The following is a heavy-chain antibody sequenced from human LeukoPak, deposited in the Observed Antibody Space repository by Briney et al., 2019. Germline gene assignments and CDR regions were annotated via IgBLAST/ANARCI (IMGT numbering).Heavy chain of an antibody. V-gene: IGHV4-34*01. CDR3: ARTYDREPHAFDI. CDR2: INHRGST. Sequence: SETLSLTCVVYGGSFSGYHWSWIRQSPGKGLEWIGEINHRGSTYYNPSLKSRVTISVDTSKNQFSLKLSSVTAADTAVYYCARTYDREPHAFDIWGQGTMVTVSS. J-gene: IGHJ3*02. CDR1: GGSFSGYH. D-gene: IGHD3-22*01.